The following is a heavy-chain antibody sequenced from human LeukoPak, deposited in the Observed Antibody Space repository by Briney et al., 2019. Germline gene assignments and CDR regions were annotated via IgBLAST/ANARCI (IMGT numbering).Heavy chain of an antibody. V-gene: IGHV3-30-3*01. J-gene: IGHJ5*02. CDR1: GFTFSSYA. Sequence: GGSLRLSCAASGFTFSSYAMHWVRQAPGKGLEWVAVISYDGSNKYYADSVKGRFTISRDNSKNTLYLQMNSLRAEDTAAYYCAREPYAYYDYVWGSYRAYNWFDPWGQGTLVTVSS. CDR3: AREPYAYYDYVWGSYRAYNWFDP. CDR2: ISYDGSNK. D-gene: IGHD3-16*02.